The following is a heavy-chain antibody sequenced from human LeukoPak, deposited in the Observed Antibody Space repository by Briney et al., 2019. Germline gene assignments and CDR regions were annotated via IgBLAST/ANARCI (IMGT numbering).Heavy chain of an antibody. Sequence: EASVKVSCKASGYTFTGYYMHWVRQAPGQGLEWMGRINPNSGGTNYAQKFQGRVTMTRDTSISTAYMELSRLRSDDTAVYYCAREGGFRVASKGSYYFDYWGQGTLVTVSS. J-gene: IGHJ4*02. V-gene: IGHV1-2*06. CDR1: GYTFTGYY. CDR2: INPNSGGT. D-gene: IGHD3-16*01. CDR3: AREGGFRVASKGSYYFDY.